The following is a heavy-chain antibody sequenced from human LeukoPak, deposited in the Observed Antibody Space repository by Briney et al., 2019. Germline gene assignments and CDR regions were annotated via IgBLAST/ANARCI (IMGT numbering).Heavy chain of an antibody. CDR3: ARDNHYYDSSGYYRNWFDP. Sequence: SETLSLTCTVSGGSISSYYWSWIRQPPGKGLEWIGYIYNSGTTNYNPSLKSRVTISVDTSKNQFSLKLSSVTAADTAVYYCARDNHYYDSSGYYRNWFDPWGQGTLVTVSS. J-gene: IGHJ5*02. D-gene: IGHD3-22*01. CDR1: GGSISSYY. V-gene: IGHV4-59*01. CDR2: IYNSGTT.